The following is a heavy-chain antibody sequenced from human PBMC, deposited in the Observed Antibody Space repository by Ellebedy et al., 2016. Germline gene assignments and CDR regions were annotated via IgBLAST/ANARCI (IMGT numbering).Heavy chain of an antibody. D-gene: IGHD4-17*01. CDR2: ISPGSDIT. J-gene: IGHJ4*02. CDR3: RQGHYADL. CDR1: GFTFSNYF. Sequence: GGSLRLXXATSGFTFSNYFMTWVRQAPGKGLEWVSTISPGSDITRLADSVKGRFTISRDNFKNSVYLRMNSLRVEDTAVYYCRQGHYADLWGQGTLVTVSS. V-gene: IGHV3-23*01.